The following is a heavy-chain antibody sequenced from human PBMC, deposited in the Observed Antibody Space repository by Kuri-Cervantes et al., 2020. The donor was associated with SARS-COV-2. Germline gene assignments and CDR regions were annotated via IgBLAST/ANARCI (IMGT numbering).Heavy chain of an antibody. D-gene: IGHD6-13*01. CDR1: GFTFSSYW. CDR3: ARVFGSYVAAAAAYYFDY. J-gene: IGHJ4*02. Sequence: GESLKISCAASGFTFSSYWMGWVRQAPGKGLEWVANIDQDGYEKYFVDSVKGRFSISRDNAKNSLFLQMNSLRAEDTAVYYCARVFGSYVAAAAAYYFDYWGQGTLVTVSS. CDR2: IDQDGYEK. V-gene: IGHV3-7*01.